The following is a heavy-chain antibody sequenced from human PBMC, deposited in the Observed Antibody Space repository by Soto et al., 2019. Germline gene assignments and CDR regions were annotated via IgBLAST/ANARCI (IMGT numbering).Heavy chain of an antibody. CDR3: AKGFSRIAAAGTDY. CDR2: ICYDGSNK. D-gene: IGHD6-13*01. Sequence: QVQLVESGGGVVQPGRSLRLSCAASGFTFSSYGMHWVRQAPGKGLEWVAVICYDGSNKYYADSVKGRFTISRDNSKNTLYLQMNSLRAEDTAVYYCAKGFSRIAAAGTDYWGQGTLVTVSS. J-gene: IGHJ4*02. V-gene: IGHV3-30*18. CDR1: GFTFSSYG.